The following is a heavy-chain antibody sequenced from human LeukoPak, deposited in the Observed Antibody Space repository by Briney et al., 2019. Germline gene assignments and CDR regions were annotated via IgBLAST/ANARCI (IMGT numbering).Heavy chain of an antibody. Sequence: PSETLSLTCTVSGGPISSYYWSWIRQPPGKGLEWIGYIYYSGSTNYNPSLKSRVTISVDTSKNQFSLKLSSVTAADTAVYYCARTVGDYDSSGYYLVDYWGQGTLVTVSS. D-gene: IGHD3-22*01. CDR2: IYYSGST. CDR3: ARTVGDYDSSGYYLVDY. V-gene: IGHV4-59*08. CDR1: GGPISSYY. J-gene: IGHJ4*02.